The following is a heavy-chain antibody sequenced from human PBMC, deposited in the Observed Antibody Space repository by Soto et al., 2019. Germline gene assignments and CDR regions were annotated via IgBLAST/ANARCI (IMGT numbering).Heavy chain of an antibody. CDR3: ASPKIAFYNWFDP. J-gene: IGHJ5*02. CDR2: IYYSGST. CDR1: GGSISSYY. V-gene: IGHV4-59*04. Sequence: PSETLSLTCTVSGGSISSYYWSWIRQPPGKGLEWIGYIYYSGSTYYNPSLKSRVTISVDTSKNQFSLKLSSVTAADTAVYYCASPKIAFYNWFDPWGQGTLVTSPQ. D-gene: IGHD3-3*02.